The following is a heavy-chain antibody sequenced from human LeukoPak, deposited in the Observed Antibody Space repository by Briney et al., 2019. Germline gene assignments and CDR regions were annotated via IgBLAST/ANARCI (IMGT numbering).Heavy chain of an antibody. J-gene: IGHJ4*02. V-gene: IGHV4-4*07. D-gene: IGHD3-22*01. CDR2: LYTSGST. Sequence: SETLSLTCTVSGYSISSSYYWSWIRQPAGKGLEWIGRLYTSGSTNYNPSLKSRVSMSVDTSKKQFSLRLSSVTAADTAIYYCASDYFDRTGYYGFIYWGQGSLVTISS. CDR1: GYSISSSYY. CDR3: ASDYFDRTGYYGFIY.